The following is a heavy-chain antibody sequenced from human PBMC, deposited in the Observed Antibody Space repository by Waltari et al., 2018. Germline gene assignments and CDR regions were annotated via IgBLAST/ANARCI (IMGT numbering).Heavy chain of an antibody. Sequence: QVQLVQSGAEVKKPGASVKVSGKASGYTFTDWNMHWGRKAPGQGLEWMGRINPNSGGTNYAQKFQGRVNMTRDTSISTAYMELSRLRSDDTAVYYCARDTFYSGYGMDVWGQGTTVTVSS. CDR2: INPNSGGT. CDR3: ARDTFYSGYGMDV. V-gene: IGHV1-2*06. D-gene: IGHD1-26*01. J-gene: IGHJ6*02. CDR1: GYTFTDWN.